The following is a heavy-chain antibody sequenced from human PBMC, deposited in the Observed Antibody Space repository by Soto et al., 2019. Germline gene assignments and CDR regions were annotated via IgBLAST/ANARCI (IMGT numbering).Heavy chain of an antibody. Sequence: SVKVSCKASGGTFSSYAISWVRQAPGQGLEWMGGIIPIFGTANYAQKFQGRVTITADESTSTAYMELSSRRSEDTAVYYCARYSSSLFGHYYGMDVWGQGTTVTVYS. CDR2: IIPIFGTA. V-gene: IGHV1-69*13. J-gene: IGHJ6*02. D-gene: IGHD6-6*01. CDR1: GGTFSSYA. CDR3: ARYSSSLFGHYYGMDV.